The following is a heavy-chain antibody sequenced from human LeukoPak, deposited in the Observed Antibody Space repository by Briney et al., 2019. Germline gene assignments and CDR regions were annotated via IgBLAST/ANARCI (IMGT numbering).Heavy chain of an antibody. CDR3: ARETGGNANWFDP. CDR2: INAGNGNT. J-gene: IGHJ5*02. Sequence: ASVKVSCKASGYTFTSYAMHWVRQAPGQRLEWMGWINAGNGNTEYSQKFQGRVTITRDTSASTAYMELSSLRSEDTAVYYCARETGGNANWFDPWGQGTLVTVSS. CDR1: GYTFTSYA. V-gene: IGHV1-3*01. D-gene: IGHD4-23*01.